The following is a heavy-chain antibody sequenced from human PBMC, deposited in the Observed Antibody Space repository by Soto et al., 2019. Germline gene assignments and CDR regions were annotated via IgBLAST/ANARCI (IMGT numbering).Heavy chain of an antibody. Sequence: SQTLSLTCTVSGGSISSYYWSWIRQPPGKGLEWIGYIYYSGSTNYNPSLKSRVTISVDTSKNQFSLKLSSVTAADTAVYYCARHSPYCSGGSCYSEPYYYYMDVWGKGNTVAVSS. CDR3: ARHSPYCSGGSCYSEPYYYYMDV. CDR1: GGSISSYY. CDR2: IYYSGST. V-gene: IGHV4-59*08. D-gene: IGHD2-15*01. J-gene: IGHJ6*03.